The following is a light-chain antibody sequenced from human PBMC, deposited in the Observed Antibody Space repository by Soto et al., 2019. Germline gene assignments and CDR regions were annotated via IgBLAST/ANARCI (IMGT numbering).Light chain of an antibody. Sequence: QSALTQPASVSGSPGQSITISCTGSSSDIGAYNFVSWYQQHPGKAPKLMIYEDSNRPSGVSNRFSGSKSGDTASLTISGLQAEDEADYYCSSYTTSSNYVFGTGTKVTVL. CDR1: SSDIGAYNF. CDR2: EDS. V-gene: IGLV2-14*01. CDR3: SSYTTSSNYV. J-gene: IGLJ1*01.